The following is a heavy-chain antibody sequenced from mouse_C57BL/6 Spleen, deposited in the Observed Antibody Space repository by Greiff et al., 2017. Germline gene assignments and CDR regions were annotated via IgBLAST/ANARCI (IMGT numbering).Heavy chain of an antibody. J-gene: IGHJ4*01. CDR3: ARLQYYYAMDY. V-gene: IGHV5-16*01. Sequence: EVKLVESEGGLVQPGSSMKLSCTASGFTFSDYYMAWVRQVPEKGLEWVANINYDGSSTYYLDSLKSRFIISRDNAKNILYLQMSSLKSEDTATYYCARLQYYYAMDYWGQGTSVTVAS. CDR2: INYDGSST. CDR1: GFTFSDYY.